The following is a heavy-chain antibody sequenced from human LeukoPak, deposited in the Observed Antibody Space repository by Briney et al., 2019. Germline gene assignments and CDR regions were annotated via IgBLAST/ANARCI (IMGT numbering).Heavy chain of an antibody. D-gene: IGHD2-21*01. Sequence: GGSLRLSCAASGFSVSSNYMSWVRQAPGKGLEWVSVIYSGGSTYYADSVKGRFTISRDNSKNTLYLQMNSLRAEDAAVYYCARDRDYSFDYWGQGTLVTVSS. CDR2: IYSGGST. V-gene: IGHV3-66*01. CDR1: GFSVSSNY. CDR3: ARDRDYSFDY. J-gene: IGHJ4*02.